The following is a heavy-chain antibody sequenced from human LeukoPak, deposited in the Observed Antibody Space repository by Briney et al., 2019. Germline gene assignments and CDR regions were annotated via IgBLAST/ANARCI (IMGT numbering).Heavy chain of an antibody. CDR2: INPSGGST. Sequence: ASVKVSCKASGYTFTSYYMHWVRQAPGQGLEWMGIINPSGGSTSYAQKFQGRVTMTRDTSTSTVYMELSSLRSEDTAVYYCASEIEVPGAFDYWGQGTLVTDSS. V-gene: IGHV1-46*03. CDR1: GYTFTSYY. J-gene: IGHJ4*02. D-gene: IGHD1-1*01. CDR3: ASEIEVPGAFDY.